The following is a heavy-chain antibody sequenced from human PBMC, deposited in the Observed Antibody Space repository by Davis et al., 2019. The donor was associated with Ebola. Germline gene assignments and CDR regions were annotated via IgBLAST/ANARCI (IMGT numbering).Heavy chain of an antibody. CDR1: GFTFSSYA. CDR2: ISSGGGST. D-gene: IGHD6-13*01. Sequence: GESLKISCAASGFTFSSYAMSWVRQAPGKGLEWVSTISSGGGSTYYADSVKGRFTISRDNSKNTLYLQMNSLRAEDTAVYYCAKGEGIAAAGPYYYYYGMDVWGQGTTVTVSS. J-gene: IGHJ6*02. CDR3: AKGEGIAAAGPYYYYYGMDV. V-gene: IGHV3-23*01.